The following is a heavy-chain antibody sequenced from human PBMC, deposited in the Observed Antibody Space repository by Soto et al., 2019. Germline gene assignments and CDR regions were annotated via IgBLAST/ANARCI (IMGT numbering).Heavy chain of an antibody. CDR2: IFYSGTT. D-gene: IGHD1-26*01. CDR3: ARGRGGTYDAFDI. Sequence: PSETLSLTCAVSGGSISSYFWSWIRQPPGKGLEWIGYIFYSGTTNYNPSLKGRVTISVDTSKNRFSLKLTSVTAADTAVYYCARGRGGTYDAFDIWGQGTMVTVSS. V-gene: IGHV4-59*01. CDR1: GGSISSYF. J-gene: IGHJ3*02.